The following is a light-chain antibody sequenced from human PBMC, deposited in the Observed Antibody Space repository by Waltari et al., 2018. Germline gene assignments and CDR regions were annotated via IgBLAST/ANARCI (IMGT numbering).Light chain of an antibody. CDR3: QQRSNWPPYT. Sequence: EIVLTQSPATLSLSPGERATLLCRASQSVSSYLAWYQQKPGQAPRLLIYDASNRATGIPARFSGSGSGTDFTLTISSLEPEDFAVYYCQQRSNWPPYTFGQGTKLEIK. CDR2: DAS. V-gene: IGKV3-11*01. J-gene: IGKJ2*01. CDR1: QSVSSY.